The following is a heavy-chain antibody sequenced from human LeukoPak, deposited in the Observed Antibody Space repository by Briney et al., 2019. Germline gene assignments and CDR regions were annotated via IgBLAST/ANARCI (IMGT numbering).Heavy chain of an antibody. D-gene: IGHD3-10*01. J-gene: IGHJ4*02. V-gene: IGHV3-66*01. CDR2: IYSGGDT. Sequence: GGSLRLSCAASGFTVNGNYMSWVRQAPGKGLERVSMIYSGGDTYYADSVRDRFTISRDSSKNALYLQMNSLGADDTVVYYCARGGRNSGNYYLESYFDLWGQGTLVTVSS. CDR3: ARGGRNSGNYYLESYFDL. CDR1: GFTVNGNY.